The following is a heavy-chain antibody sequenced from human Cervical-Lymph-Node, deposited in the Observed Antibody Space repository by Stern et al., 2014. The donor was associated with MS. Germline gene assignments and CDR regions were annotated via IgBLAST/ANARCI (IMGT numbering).Heavy chain of an antibody. CDR2: ISSDGSKT. Sequence: VQVVESGGGVVQPGRSLRLSCAASGFIFSQYGMHWVRRAPGKGLEWVTVISSDGSKTFYADSVKGRFTISRDNSKNMVWLQMNSLRTEDTAIYYCATFSFTSLVFDYWGQGTQVTVSS. V-gene: IGHV3-30*03. CDR1: GFIFSQYG. D-gene: IGHD3-16*01. CDR3: ATFSFTSLVFDY. J-gene: IGHJ4*02.